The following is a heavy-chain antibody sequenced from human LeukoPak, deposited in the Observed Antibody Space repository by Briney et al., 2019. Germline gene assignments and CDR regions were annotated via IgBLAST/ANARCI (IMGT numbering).Heavy chain of an antibody. Sequence: SETLSLTCTVSGESISGSSYYWAWIRQPPGKGLEWIGSVYYTGSTYYMSSLKSRVTISADTSKNLFSLKVNSMTAADTAVYYCARHGPPMQRQFYDSWGQGTLVTVSS. J-gene: IGHJ4*02. CDR3: ARHGPPMQRQFYDS. V-gene: IGHV4-39*01. CDR2: VYYTGST. D-gene: IGHD5-24*01. CDR1: GESISGSSYY.